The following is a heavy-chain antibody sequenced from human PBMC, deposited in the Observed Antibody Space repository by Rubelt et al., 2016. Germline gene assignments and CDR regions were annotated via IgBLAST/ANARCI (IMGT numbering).Heavy chain of an antibody. CDR3: ASQGEQRGY. J-gene: IGHJ4*02. CDR1: GYTFTGYY. D-gene: IGHD6-25*01. Sequence: QVHLVQSGAEVKKPGASVKVSCTASGYTFTGYYMHWVRQAPGQGPEWMGWINPNSGGTNYAQTYQGRGTMTREQSVSTASRELIRLGSDDTAVYYCASQGEQRGYWGQGTLVTVSA. V-gene: IGHV1-2*02. CDR2: INPNSGGT.